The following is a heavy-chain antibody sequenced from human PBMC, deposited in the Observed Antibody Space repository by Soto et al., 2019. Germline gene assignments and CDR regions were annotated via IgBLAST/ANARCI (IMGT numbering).Heavy chain of an antibody. J-gene: IGHJ5*02. V-gene: IGHV3-30*18. Sequence: GGSLRLSCAASGFTFSSYGMHWVRQAPGKGLEWVAVISYDGSNKYYADSVKGRFTISRDNSKNTLYLQMNSLRAEDTAVYYCAKDFRSGGVVVPTQTFDPWGQGTLVTVSS. CDR2: ISYDGSNK. D-gene: IGHD3-22*01. CDR1: GFTFSSYG. CDR3: AKDFRSGGVVVPTQTFDP.